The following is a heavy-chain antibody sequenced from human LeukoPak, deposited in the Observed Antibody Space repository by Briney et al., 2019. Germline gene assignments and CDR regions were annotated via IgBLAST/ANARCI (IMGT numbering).Heavy chain of an antibody. CDR1: GGSISSYH. Sequence: KSSETLSLTCTISGGSISSYHWSWIRQSPGKGLEWIGYIYYSGSTNYNPSLKSRVTISVDTSKKQFSLKLTSVTAADTAVYYCARTNYYDSSGYGGHTKYFDYWGQGTLVTVSS. D-gene: IGHD3-22*01. J-gene: IGHJ4*02. CDR2: IYYSGST. CDR3: ARTNYYDSSGYGGHTKYFDY. V-gene: IGHV4-59*01.